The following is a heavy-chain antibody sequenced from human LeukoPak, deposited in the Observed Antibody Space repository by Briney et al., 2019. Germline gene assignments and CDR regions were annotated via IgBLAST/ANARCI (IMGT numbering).Heavy chain of an antibody. CDR2: IKSKTDGGTT. CDR3: STSVRAPGAFDL. V-gene: IGHV3-15*01. D-gene: IGHD1-26*01. J-gene: IGHJ2*01. CDR1: GFTFSSYE. Sequence: PGGSLRLSCAAYGFTFSSYEMNWVRQAPGKGLEWVGRIKSKTDGGTTNYASPVQGRFTISRDESKNILYLQSKSLKTDYTAVYYFSTSVRAPGAFDLWGRGTLVTVSS.